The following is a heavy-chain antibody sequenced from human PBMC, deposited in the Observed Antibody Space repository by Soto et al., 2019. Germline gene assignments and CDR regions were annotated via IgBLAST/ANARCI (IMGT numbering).Heavy chain of an antibody. CDR2: ISGSGGST. V-gene: IGHV3-23*01. J-gene: IGHJ4*02. D-gene: IGHD3-22*01. Sequence: LRLSFAASGFTFSSYAMSWVRQAPGKGLEWVSAISGSGGSTYYADSVKGRFTISRDNSKNTLYLQMNSLRAEDTAVYYCAKVVTQWLPTDYWGQGTLVTVSS. CDR1: GFTFSSYA. CDR3: AKVVTQWLPTDY.